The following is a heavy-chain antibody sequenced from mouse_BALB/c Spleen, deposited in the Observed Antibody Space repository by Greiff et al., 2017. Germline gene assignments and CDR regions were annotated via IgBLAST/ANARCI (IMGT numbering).Heavy chain of an antibody. D-gene: IGHD6-1*01. CDR3: ARGPYNDAMDY. CDR2: ISYSGST. V-gene: IGHV3-2*02. CDR1: GYSITSDYA. Sequence: EVQLVESGPGLVKPSQSLSLTCTVTGYSITSDYAWNWIRQFPGNKLEWMGYISYSGSTSYNPSLKSRISITRDTSKNQFFLQLNSVTTEDTATYYCARGPYNDAMDYWGQGTSVTVSS. J-gene: IGHJ4*01.